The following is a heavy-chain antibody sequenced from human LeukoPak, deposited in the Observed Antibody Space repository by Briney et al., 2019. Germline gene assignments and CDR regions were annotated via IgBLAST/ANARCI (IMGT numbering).Heavy chain of an antibody. J-gene: IGHJ3*02. Sequence: GASVKVSCKASGYTFTSYYMHWVRQAPGQGLEWMGIINPSGGSTSYAQKFQGRVTMTRDTSTSTVYMELSSLGSEDTAVYYCARGGVYGGNFKVGAFDIWGQGTMVTVSS. CDR1: GYTFTSYY. D-gene: IGHD4-23*01. CDR2: INPSGGST. CDR3: ARGGVYGGNFKVGAFDI. V-gene: IGHV1-46*01.